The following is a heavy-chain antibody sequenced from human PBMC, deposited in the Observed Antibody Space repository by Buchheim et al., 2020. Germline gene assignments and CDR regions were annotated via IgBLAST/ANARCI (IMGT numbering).Heavy chain of an antibody. CDR2: VNPNSGDT. Sequence: QVQLVQSGAEVKKPGASVKVSCQASGYTFSGYYMHWVRQAPGQGLEWMGWVNPNSGDTNYAQKFQGWVTMSRDTSISTAYMELSRLTSDDTAVYYCATDGQGIAVAGTTPGTFFDYWGQGTL. CDR1: GYTFSGYY. J-gene: IGHJ4*02. D-gene: IGHD6-13*01. CDR3: ATDGQGIAVAGTTPGTFFDY. V-gene: IGHV1-2*04.